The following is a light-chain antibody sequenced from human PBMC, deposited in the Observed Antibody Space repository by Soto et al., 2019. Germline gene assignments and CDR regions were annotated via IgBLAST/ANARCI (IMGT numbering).Light chain of an antibody. CDR1: QSVTNNY. Sequence: EIVLTQSPATLSLSPGDRSTLSCGASQSVTNNYLAWYQQKPGLAPRLLIYDASYRANGIPDRFSGSGSGTDFTLTTSRLEPEDFVVYYCQQYGSSSWTFGQGTTVDIK. CDR3: QQYGSSSWT. CDR2: DAS. J-gene: IGKJ1*01. V-gene: IGKV3D-20*01.